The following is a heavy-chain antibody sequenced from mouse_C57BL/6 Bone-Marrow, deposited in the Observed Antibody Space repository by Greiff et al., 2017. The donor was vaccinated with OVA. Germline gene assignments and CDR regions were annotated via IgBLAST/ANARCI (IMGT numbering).Heavy chain of an antibody. CDR3: ARGPLHYYGSIPYAMDY. J-gene: IGHJ4*01. CDR1: GYSFTGYY. V-gene: IGHV1-42*01. Sequence: VQLQQSGPELVKPGASVKISCKASGYSFTGYYMNWVKQSPEKSLEWIGEINPSTGGTTYNQKFKAKATLTVDKSSSTAYMQLKSLTSEDSAVYYCARGPLHYYGSIPYAMDYGGQGTSVTVSS. D-gene: IGHD1-1*01. CDR2: INPSTGGT.